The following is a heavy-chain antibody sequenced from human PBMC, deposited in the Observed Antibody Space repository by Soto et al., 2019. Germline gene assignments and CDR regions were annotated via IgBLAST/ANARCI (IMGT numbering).Heavy chain of an antibody. V-gene: IGHV3-33*01. Sequence: QVQLVESGGGVVQPGRSLRLSCAASGFTFSSYGMHWVRQAPGKGLEWVAVIWYDGSNKYYADSVKGRFTISRDNSKNTRYLQMNSLRAEDTAVYYCASDYDSSGYPRYYFDYWGQGTLVTVSS. CDR2: IWYDGSNK. CDR1: GFTFSSYG. J-gene: IGHJ4*02. D-gene: IGHD3-22*01. CDR3: ASDYDSSGYPRYYFDY.